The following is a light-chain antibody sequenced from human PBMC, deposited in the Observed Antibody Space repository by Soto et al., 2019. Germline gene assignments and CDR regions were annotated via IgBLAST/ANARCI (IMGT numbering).Light chain of an antibody. CDR1: QSVNND. CDR3: QQYGDSPLT. CDR2: GAS. J-gene: IGKJ4*01. Sequence: EIVMTQSPATLSVSPGGRVTLSCRASQSVNNDLAWYQQKPGQAPRLLIYGASSRATGIPDRFSGSGSGTDFTLTISRLEPEDFAVYHCQQYGDSPLTFGGGTRWISN. V-gene: IGKV3-20*01.